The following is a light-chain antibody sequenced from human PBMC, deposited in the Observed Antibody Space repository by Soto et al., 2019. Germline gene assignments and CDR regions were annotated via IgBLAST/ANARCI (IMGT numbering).Light chain of an antibody. J-gene: IGLJ1*01. Sequence: QSVLTQPASVSGSPGQSITISCTGSGRDIGAYDYVSWYQQHPGKAPKLLIYGVKNRPSGVSYRFSASKSAFTASLTISGLQAEDEAHYYCSSYTNSGVFGTGTKVTVL. V-gene: IGLV2-14*01. CDR2: GVK. CDR1: GRDIGAYDY. CDR3: SSYTNSGV.